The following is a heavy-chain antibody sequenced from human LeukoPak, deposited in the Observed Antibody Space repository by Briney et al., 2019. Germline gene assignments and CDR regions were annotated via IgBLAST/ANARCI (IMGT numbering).Heavy chain of an antibody. V-gene: IGHV4-59*08. CDR2: IYYSGST. Sequence: SETLSLTCIVSGGSISSYYWSWIRQPPGKGLEWIGYIYYSGSTYYNPSLKSRVAISVDASKNQFSLKLSSVTAADTAVYYCARRVSGSYSIFDYWGQGTLVTVSS. CDR3: ARRVSGSYSIFDY. J-gene: IGHJ4*02. CDR1: GGSISSYY. D-gene: IGHD1-26*01.